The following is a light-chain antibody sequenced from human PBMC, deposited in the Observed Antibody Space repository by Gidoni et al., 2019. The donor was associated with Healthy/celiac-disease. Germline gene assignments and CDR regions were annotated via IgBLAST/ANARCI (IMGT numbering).Light chain of an antibody. J-gene: IGLJ3*02. CDR2: EGS. Sequence: QSALTQPASVSGSPGQSITISCTGTSSDVGSYNLVSWYQPHPGKAPKLMIYEGSKRPSGVSNRFSASKSGNTASLTISGLQAEDEADYYCCSYAGSSTSVFGGGTKLTVL. V-gene: IGLV2-23*01. CDR1: SSDVGSYNL. CDR3: CSYAGSSTSV.